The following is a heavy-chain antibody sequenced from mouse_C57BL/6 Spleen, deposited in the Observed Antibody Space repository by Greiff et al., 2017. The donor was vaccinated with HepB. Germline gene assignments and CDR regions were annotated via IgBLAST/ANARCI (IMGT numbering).Heavy chain of an antibody. J-gene: IGHJ3*01. CDR2: FHPYNDDT. Sequence: VKLQESGAELVKPGASVKMSCKASGYTFTTYPIEWMKQNHGKSLEWIGNFHPYNDDTKYNEKFKGKATLTVEKSSSTVYLELSRLTSDDSAVYYCARPLYYGNYAFAYWGQGTLVTVSA. V-gene: IGHV1-47*01. CDR1: GYTFTTYP. CDR3: ARPLYYGNYAFAY. D-gene: IGHD2-1*01.